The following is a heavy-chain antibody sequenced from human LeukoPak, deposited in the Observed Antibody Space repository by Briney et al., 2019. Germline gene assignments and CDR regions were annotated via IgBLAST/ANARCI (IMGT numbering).Heavy chain of an antibody. CDR2: ISGSGGST. V-gene: IGHV3-23*01. CDR1: GFTFSSYA. D-gene: IGHD3-3*01. Sequence: GGSLRLSCAASGFTFSSYAMSWVRQAPGKGLEWVSAISGSGGSTYYADSVKGRFTISRDNSKNTLYLQMNSLRAEDTAVYYCAKGGQLRFLEWLSPYWYFDLWGRGTLVTVSS. J-gene: IGHJ2*01. CDR3: AKGGQLRFLEWLSPYWYFDL.